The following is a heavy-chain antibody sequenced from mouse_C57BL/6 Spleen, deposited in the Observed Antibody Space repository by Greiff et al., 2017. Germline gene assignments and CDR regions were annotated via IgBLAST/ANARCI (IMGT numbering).Heavy chain of an antibody. J-gene: IGHJ1*03. V-gene: IGHV1-4*01. Sequence: QVQLQQSGAELARPGASVKMSCKASGYTFTSYTMHWVKQRPGQGLEWIGYINPSSGYTKYTQKFKDKATLTADKSSSTAYMQLSSLTSEDSAVYYCARRRGIYYDYGWYFDVWGTGTTVTVSS. D-gene: IGHD2-4*01. CDR2: INPSSGYT. CDR3: ARRRGIYYDYGWYFDV. CDR1: GYTFTSYT.